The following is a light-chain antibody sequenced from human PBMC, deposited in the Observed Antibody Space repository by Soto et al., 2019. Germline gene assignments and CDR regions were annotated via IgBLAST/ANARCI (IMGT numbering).Light chain of an antibody. CDR2: EVT. J-gene: IGLJ1*01. CDR1: SSDVGGYDY. CDR3: TSYTSSSTQV. Sequence: QSVLTQPAPVSGSPGQSITISCTGTSSDVGGYDYVSWYQQHPGTAPRLIIFEVTNRPSGVSNRFSGSKSGNTASLTISGLQAEDEADYYCTSYTSSSTQVFGTGTKVTVL. V-gene: IGLV2-14*01.